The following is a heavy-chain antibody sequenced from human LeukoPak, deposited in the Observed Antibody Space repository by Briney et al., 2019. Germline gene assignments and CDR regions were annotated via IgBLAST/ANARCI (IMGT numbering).Heavy chain of an antibody. Sequence: SETLSLTCSVSGYSISSGYYWGWNRQPPGKGLEWIGSIFHSGNTYYNPSLKSRVTISVDTSKNQFSLKLTSVTAADTAVYYCATIGPSVAAEGYWGQGILITVSS. CDR2: IFHSGNT. J-gene: IGHJ4*02. D-gene: IGHD6-13*01. CDR1: GYSISSGYY. V-gene: IGHV4-38-2*02. CDR3: ATIGPSVAAEGY.